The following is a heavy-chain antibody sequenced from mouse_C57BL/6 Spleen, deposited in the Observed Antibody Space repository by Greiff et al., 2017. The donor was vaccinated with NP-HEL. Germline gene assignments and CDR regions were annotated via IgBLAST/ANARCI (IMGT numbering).Heavy chain of an antibody. J-gene: IGHJ2*01. CDR3: TRGYSNSWFAY. V-gene: IGHV1-15*01. CDR2: IDPETGGT. D-gene: IGHD2-5*01. CDR1: GYTFTDYE. Sequence: QVQLQQSGAELVRPGASVTLSCKASGYTFTDYEMHWVKQTPVHGLEWIGAIDPETGGTAYNQKFKGKAILTADKSSSTAYMELRSLTSEDSAVYYCTRGYSNSWFAYWGQGTTLTVSS.